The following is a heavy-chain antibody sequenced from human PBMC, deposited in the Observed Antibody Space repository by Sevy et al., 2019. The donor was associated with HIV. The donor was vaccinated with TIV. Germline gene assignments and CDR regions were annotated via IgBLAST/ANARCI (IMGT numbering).Heavy chain of an antibody. J-gene: IGHJ6*02. CDR3: GMLLAMSPPNYGMDL. Sequence: GGSLRLSCAASGFSFSSFYMTWIRQAPGKGLQWVAYISSSGQTTYYANSVKGRFVVSRDNAKNSLFLHINSLRAEDTGVLFCGMLLAMSPPNYGMDLWGQGTTVTIS. V-gene: IGHV3-11*01. D-gene: IGHD2-2*01. CDR2: ISSSGQTT. CDR1: GFSFSSFY.